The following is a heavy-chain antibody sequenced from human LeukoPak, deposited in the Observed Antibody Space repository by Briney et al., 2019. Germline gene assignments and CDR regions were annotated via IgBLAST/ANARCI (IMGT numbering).Heavy chain of an antibody. CDR3: ARWVRGSRTYYYYYYYMDV. J-gene: IGHJ6*03. Sequence: PSETLSLTCAVYGGSFSGYYWSWIRQPPGKGLEWIGEINHSGSTNYNPSLKSRVTISVDTSKNQFSLKLSSVTAADTAVYYCARWVRGSRTYYYYYYYMDVWGKGTTVTVSS. CDR2: INHSGST. V-gene: IGHV4-34*01. D-gene: IGHD6-13*01. CDR1: GGSFSGYY.